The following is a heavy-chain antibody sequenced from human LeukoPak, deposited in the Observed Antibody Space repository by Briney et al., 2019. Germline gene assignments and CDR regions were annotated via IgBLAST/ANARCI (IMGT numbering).Heavy chain of an antibody. J-gene: IGHJ6*02. V-gene: IGHV4-39*01. CDR2: MYYTGNT. CDR1: GGSISSTSYY. Sequence: SETLSLTCTVSGGSISSTSYYWGWIHQPPGEGLEWIGSMYYTGNTHYSPSLKSRVTISVDTSKNQFSLELNSVTAADTAVYYCARLYYGMDVWGQGTTVTVSS. CDR3: ARLYYGMDV.